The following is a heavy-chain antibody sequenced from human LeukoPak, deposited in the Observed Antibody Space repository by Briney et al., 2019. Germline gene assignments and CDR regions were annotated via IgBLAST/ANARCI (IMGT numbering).Heavy chain of an antibody. CDR2: IFYSGST. V-gene: IGHV4-59*01. CDR3: ARVNRYCNDY. J-gene: IGHJ4*02. CDR1: GVSISRYH. Sequence: PSETLSLTCTVSGVSISRYHWSWIRQSPGKGLEWIGNIFYSGSTNYNPSFKSRVTISLDTSKNQFSLNLSSVTAADTAVYYCARVNRYCNDYWGQGTLVTVSS. D-gene: IGHD6-13*01.